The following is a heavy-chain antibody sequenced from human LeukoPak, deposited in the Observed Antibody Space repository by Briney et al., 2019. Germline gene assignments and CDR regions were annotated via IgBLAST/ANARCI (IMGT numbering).Heavy chain of an antibody. Sequence: GGSLRLSCAASGFTFSSYAMHWVRQAPGKGLEYVSAISSNGGSTYYANSVKGRFTISRDNSKNTLYLQMGSLRAEDMAVYYCAREGTVTTKFYYYGMDVWGQGTTVTVSS. V-gene: IGHV3-64*01. J-gene: IGHJ6*02. D-gene: IGHD4-17*01. CDR3: AREGTVTTKFYYYGMDV. CDR2: ISSNGGST. CDR1: GFTFSSYA.